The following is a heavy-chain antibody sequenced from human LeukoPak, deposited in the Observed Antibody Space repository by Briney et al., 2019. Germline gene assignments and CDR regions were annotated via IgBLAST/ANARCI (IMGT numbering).Heavy chain of an antibody. V-gene: IGHV3-30*03. CDR3: ARIPAAAGRGY. Sequence: GGSLRLSCAASGFTFSGYTMHWVRQAPGKGLQWVALISYDESNKYYADSVKGRFTISRDNSKNTLYLQINSLRAEDTAVYYCARIPAAAGRGYWGQGTLVTVSS. CDR2: ISYDESNK. D-gene: IGHD6-13*01. J-gene: IGHJ4*02. CDR1: GFTFSGYT.